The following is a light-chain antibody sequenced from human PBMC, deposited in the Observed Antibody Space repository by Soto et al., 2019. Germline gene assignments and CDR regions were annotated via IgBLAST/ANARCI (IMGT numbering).Light chain of an antibody. Sequence: ETVLTQSPGTLSLSPGERATLSCRASQSVGGSSLAWYQQRPGQAPRLLIYHTSYRATGIPDRFSGSGSGSDFTLTISRLEPEDFAVYYWEQYHSSPRTFGQGTKVEIK. CDR1: QSVGGSS. J-gene: IGKJ1*01. V-gene: IGKV3-20*01. CDR3: EQYHSSPRT. CDR2: HTS.